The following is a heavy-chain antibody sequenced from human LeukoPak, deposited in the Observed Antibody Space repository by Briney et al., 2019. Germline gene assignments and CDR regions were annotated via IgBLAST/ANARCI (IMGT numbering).Heavy chain of an antibody. CDR1: GFTFSSYS. CDR3: ARDGEAFGWNYAFDY. Sequence: GGSLRLSCAASGFTFSSYSMNWVRQAPGKGLEWVSSISSSSSYIYYADSVKGRFTISRDNAKNSLYLQMNSLRAEDTAVYCARDGEAFGWNYAFDYWGQGTLVTVSS. CDR2: ISSSSSYI. J-gene: IGHJ4*02. D-gene: IGHD1-7*01. V-gene: IGHV3-21*01.